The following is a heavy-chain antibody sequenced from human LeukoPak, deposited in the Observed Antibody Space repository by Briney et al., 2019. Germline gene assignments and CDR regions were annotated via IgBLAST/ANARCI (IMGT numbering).Heavy chain of an antibody. CDR2: ISAYNGNT. Sequence: GASVKVSCKASGYTFNTYGITWVRQAPGQALEWMGWISAYNGNTNYAQKLQGRVTMTTDTSTNTAYMELGGLRSDDTAVYYCARDDKYQLLLDFWGQGTLVTVSS. CDR1: GYTFNTYG. D-gene: IGHD2-2*01. CDR3: ARDDKYQLLLDF. V-gene: IGHV1-18*01. J-gene: IGHJ4*02.